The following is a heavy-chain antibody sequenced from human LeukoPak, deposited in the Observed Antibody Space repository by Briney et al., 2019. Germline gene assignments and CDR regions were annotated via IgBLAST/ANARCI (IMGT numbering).Heavy chain of an antibody. Sequence: GESLKISCKGSGNIFTTSWIGWVRQMPGKGLEWMGIIYLGDSDTRYGPSFQGQVTISADKSITTAYLQWSSLKASDTAMYYCARGIDNNDSSGYYCSFDYWGQGTLVTVSS. CDR2: IYLGDSDT. CDR1: GNIFTTSW. D-gene: IGHD3-22*01. V-gene: IGHV5-51*01. J-gene: IGHJ4*02. CDR3: ARGIDNNDSSGYYCSFDY.